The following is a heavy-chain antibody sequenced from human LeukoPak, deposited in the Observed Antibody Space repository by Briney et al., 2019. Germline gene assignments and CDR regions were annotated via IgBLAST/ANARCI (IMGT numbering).Heavy chain of an antibody. CDR3: ATGSDFYYDS. V-gene: IGHV3-30-3*01. CDR2: IPHDGSSA. J-gene: IGHJ5*01. D-gene: IGHD1-26*01. CDR1: GFTFTRNC. Sequence: GRSLRLSCTASGFTFTRNCMHWVRQAPGKGLEWVAAIPHDGSSALYADSVKGRFIISRDNSKNTQYLQMNSLRIQDSAVYYCATGSDFYYDSWGQGSLVTVSS.